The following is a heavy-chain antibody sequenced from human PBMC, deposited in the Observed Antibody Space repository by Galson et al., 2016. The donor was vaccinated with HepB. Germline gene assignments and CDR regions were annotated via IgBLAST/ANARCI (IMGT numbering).Heavy chain of an antibody. CDR1: GFVFSNFG. CDR3: AKERLVRRIFDH. D-gene: IGHD1-1*01. V-gene: IGHV3-23*01. J-gene: IGHJ4*02. Sequence: SLRLSCAASGFVFSNFGLRWVRQAPGKGLESVASLSTRRTTYYSHPVQGRFTISRDNSNNTLYLQMNGLRAEDTAVYYCAKERLVRRIFDHWGQGTLLTVSS. CDR2: LSTRRTT.